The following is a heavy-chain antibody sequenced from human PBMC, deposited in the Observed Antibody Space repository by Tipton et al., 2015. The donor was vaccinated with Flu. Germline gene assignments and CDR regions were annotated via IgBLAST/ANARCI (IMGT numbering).Heavy chain of an antibody. CDR2: GSTSGTT. J-gene: IGHJ6*02. Sequence: TLSLTCTVSGGSISSSSYYWNWIRQPAGKGLEWIGRGSTSGTTNYNPSVQSRVTISVDTSKNQFSLRLISVTAADTAVYYCATSRPHRYSYGMDVWGQGATVSVSS. V-gene: IGHV4-61*02. CDR1: GGSISSSSYY. CDR3: ATSRPHRYSYGMDV. D-gene: IGHD3-10*01.